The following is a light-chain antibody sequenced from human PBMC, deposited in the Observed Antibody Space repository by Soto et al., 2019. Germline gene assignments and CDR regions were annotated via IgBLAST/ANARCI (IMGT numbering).Light chain of an antibody. Sequence: EIVMTQSPATLSVSPGGRATLSCRASQSIGDTLAWYQQKPGQAPRLLIYDASNRATGVPARFSGSGSGTDFTLTVSSLEAEEFARYYRQQRSNWPPEITFGQGTRLEIK. V-gene: IGKV3-11*01. J-gene: IGKJ5*01. CDR3: QQRSNWPPEIT. CDR2: DAS. CDR1: QSIGDT.